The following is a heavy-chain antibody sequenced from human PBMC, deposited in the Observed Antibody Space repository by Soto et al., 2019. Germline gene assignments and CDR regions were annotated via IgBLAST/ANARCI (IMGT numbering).Heavy chain of an antibody. D-gene: IGHD2-21*01. V-gene: IGHV3-21*01. J-gene: IGHJ4*02. CDR3: ASEIAAHYFDY. CDR2: ISSSSSYT. Sequence: PGGSLRLSCAASGFTFSSYSMNWVRQAPGKGLEWVSSISSSSSYTYYADSVKGRFTISRDNAKNSLYLQMNSLRAEDTAVYYCASEIAAHYFDYWGQGTPVTVAS. CDR1: GFTFSSYS.